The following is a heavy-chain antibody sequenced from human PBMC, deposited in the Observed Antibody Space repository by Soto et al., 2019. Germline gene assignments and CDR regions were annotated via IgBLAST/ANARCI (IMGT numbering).Heavy chain of an antibody. Sequence: QVQLVESGGGSVKPGGSLRLSCAASGFTFTDYMSWIRQAPGKGLEWVSYISSRSGTIFYADSVKGRFTISRDNVKNSLYLQMNSLRAEDTAVYYCASGTNGAFFVYWGQGILVTVSS. J-gene: IGHJ4*02. CDR2: ISSRSGTI. CDR1: GFTFTDY. CDR3: ASGTNGAFFVY. D-gene: IGHD2-8*01. V-gene: IGHV3-11*01.